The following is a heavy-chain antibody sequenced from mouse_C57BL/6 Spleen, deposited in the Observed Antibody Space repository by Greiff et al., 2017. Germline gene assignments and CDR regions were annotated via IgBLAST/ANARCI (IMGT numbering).Heavy chain of an antibody. D-gene: IGHD2-4*01. CDR1: GYTFTSYW. J-gene: IGHJ2*01. Sequence: QVQLQQSGAELAKPGASVKLSCKASGYTFTSYWMHWVQQRPGQGLEWIGYINPSSGYTKYNQKFKDKATLTADKSSSTAYMQLSSPTYEDSAVXYCASYDYDGYWGQGTTLTVSS. V-gene: IGHV1-7*01. CDR2: INPSSGYT. CDR3: ASYDYDGY.